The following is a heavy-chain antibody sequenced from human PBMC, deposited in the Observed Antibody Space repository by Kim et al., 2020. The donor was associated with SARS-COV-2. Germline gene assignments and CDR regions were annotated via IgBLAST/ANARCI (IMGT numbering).Heavy chain of an antibody. V-gene: IGHV3-23*01. CDR3: AKDERLIYCSGGSCYPKFDY. CDR2: ISGSGGST. CDR1: GFTFSSYA. D-gene: IGHD2-15*01. J-gene: IGHJ4*02. Sequence: GGSLRLSCAASGFTFSSYAMSWVRQAPGKGLEWVSAISGSGGSTYYADSVKGRFTISRDNSKNTLYLQMNSLRAEDTAVYYCAKDERLIYCSGGSCYPKFDYWGQGTLVTVSS.